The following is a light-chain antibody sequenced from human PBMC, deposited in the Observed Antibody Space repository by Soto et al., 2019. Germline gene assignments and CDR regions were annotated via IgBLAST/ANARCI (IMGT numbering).Light chain of an antibody. J-gene: IGKJ1*01. Sequence: IVLTQSPGTLALSPGESSTLSCRASQSVRTSYLAWYQQKPGQAPRLLIYGASSRATGIPDRFSGSGSGTDFALTISRLEPEDFAVYYCQQYGSSPRTFGQGTKVDIK. CDR1: QSVRTSY. CDR2: GAS. V-gene: IGKV3-20*01. CDR3: QQYGSSPRT.